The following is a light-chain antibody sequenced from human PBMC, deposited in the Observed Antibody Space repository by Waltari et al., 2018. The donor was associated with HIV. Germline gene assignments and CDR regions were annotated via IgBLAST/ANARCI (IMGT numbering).Light chain of an antibody. CDR3: EQSYNSPRT. CDR2: AAS. V-gene: IGKV1-39*01. J-gene: IGKJ1*01. CDR1: QSIRSN. Sequence: DIQMTQSPSSLSASIGGRVTITCRSSQSIRSNLNWYQQKPAKAPKLLIYAASSLQSGVPSRFSGSGSGTDFTLTISSLQPEDFVTYHCEQSYNSPRTFGQGTKVEIK.